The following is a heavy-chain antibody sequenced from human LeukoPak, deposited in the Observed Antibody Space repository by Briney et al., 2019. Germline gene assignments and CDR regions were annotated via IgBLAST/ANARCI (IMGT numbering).Heavy chain of an antibody. CDR2: IYYSGST. V-gene: IGHV4-59*01. D-gene: IGHD3-10*01. Sequence: SETLSLTCTVPGGSISSYYWSWIRQPPGKGLEWIGYIYYSGSTNYNPSLKSRVTISVDTSKNQFSLKLSSVTAADTAVYYCARDRGRYYYMDVWGKGTTVTVSS. CDR3: ARDRGRYYYMDV. J-gene: IGHJ6*03. CDR1: GGSISSYY.